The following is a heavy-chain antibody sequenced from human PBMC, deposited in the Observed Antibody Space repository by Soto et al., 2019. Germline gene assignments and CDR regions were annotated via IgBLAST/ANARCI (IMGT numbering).Heavy chain of an antibody. V-gene: IGHV3-33*01. CDR1: GFTFSTYA. CDR3: GRDGALGDTAVVDS. J-gene: IGHJ4*02. D-gene: IGHD5-18*01. CDR2: IWYDGSNK. Sequence: QVQLVESGGGVVQPGKSLRLSCAASGFTFSTYAMHWVRQAPGKGLEWVAVIWYDGSNKYHGDSLKGRFTISRDNSKNTLDLPINNLRAEDTAVYYCGRDGALGDTAVVDSWGQGHVVTVSS.